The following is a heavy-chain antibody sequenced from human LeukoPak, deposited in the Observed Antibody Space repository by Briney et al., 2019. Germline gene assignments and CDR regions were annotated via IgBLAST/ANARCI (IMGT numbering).Heavy chain of an antibody. J-gene: IGHJ4*02. V-gene: IGHV4-59*01. CDR1: GGSFSTYY. CDR3: ARAVITFGAAVAKGFDC. Sequence: TSETLSLTCTVSGGSFSTYYSSWIRKTPGKALEWIGYIYYSGSTDYNPCLKSRVTMSLDTSKNQFSLNLNSVTAADTAVYYCARAVITFGAAVAKGFDCWGQGTVVTVSS. D-gene: IGHD3-16*01. CDR2: IYYSGST.